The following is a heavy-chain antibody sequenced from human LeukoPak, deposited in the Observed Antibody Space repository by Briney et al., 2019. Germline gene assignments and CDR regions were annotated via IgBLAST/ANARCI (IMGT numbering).Heavy chain of an antibody. CDR2: ISSSSSYI. CDR1: GFTFSSYS. J-gene: IGHJ4*02. CDR3: ARDTYDSSGTDY. V-gene: IGHV3-21*01. D-gene: IGHD3-22*01. Sequence: GGSLRLSCAASGFTFSSYSMNWVRQAPGKGLEWVSSISSSSSYIYYAGSVKGRFTISRDNAKNSLYLQMNSLRAEDTAVYYYARDTYDSSGTDYWGQGTLVTVSS.